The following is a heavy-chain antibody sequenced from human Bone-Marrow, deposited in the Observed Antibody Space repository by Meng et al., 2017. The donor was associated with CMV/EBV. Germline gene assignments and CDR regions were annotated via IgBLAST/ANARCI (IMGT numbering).Heavy chain of an antibody. V-gene: IGHV3-21*01. J-gene: IGHJ5*02. CDR1: GFTFSSYS. D-gene: IGHD4-11*01. CDR3: ASLTTVTEGWFDP. CDR2: ISSSSSYI. Sequence: GESLKISCAASGFTFSSYSMNWVRQAPGKGLGWVSSISSSSSYIYYADSVKGRFTISRDNAKNSLYLQMNSLRAEDTAVYYCASLTTVTEGWFDPWGQGTLVTVSS.